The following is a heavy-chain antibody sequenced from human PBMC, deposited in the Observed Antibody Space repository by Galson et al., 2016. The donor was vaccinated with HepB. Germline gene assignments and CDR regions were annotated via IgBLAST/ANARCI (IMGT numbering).Heavy chain of an antibody. CDR2: ISGSSSNT. CDR1: GFSFNNYA. J-gene: IGHJ4*02. V-gene: IGHV3-23*01. Sequence: SLRLSCAASGFSFNNYAMSWVRQTPGKGLEWVSAISGSSSNTYHADSVKGRFTISRDNSKNTLYLQMNSLRGEDTAVYFCAKEAYFYDSGGYIDYWGLGTVVSVSS. D-gene: IGHD3-22*01. CDR3: AKEAYFYDSGGYIDY.